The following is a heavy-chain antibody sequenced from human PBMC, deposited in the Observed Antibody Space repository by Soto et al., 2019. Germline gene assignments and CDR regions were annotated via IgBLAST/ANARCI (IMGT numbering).Heavy chain of an antibody. V-gene: IGHV4-34*01. CDR1: GVSFSDYS. CDR2: INDSGST. CDR3: ARGSHKLHSYDSSGFYHYVDY. D-gene: IGHD3-22*01. J-gene: IGHJ4*02. Sequence: ETLSPTGSVYGVSFSDYSWTWIRQPPGKGLEWIGEINDSGSTNYTPSLERRVTISRDTSKNRFSLKLSSVNAADTAVYYCARGSHKLHSYDSSGFYHYVDYWGQGSLVTVYS.